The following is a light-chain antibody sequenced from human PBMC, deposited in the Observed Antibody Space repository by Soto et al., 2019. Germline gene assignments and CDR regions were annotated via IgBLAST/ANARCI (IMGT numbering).Light chain of an antibody. V-gene: IGKV1-39*01. CDR1: QTTSTY. J-gene: IGKJ1*01. CDR2: AAS. Sequence: DIQMTQSPSSLSASVGERVTINCRASQTTSTYLNWYQQKPGEAPKLLIYAASVLQGGVSSRVIGSGSGTDFTLTISSLQREDFATYFRQQTYNSPWTFGQGTPVQIK. CDR3: QQTYNSPWT.